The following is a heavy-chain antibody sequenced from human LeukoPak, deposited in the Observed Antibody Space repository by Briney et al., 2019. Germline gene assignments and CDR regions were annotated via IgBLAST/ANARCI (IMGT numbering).Heavy chain of an antibody. V-gene: IGHV5-10-1*01. Sequence: GESLRISCKGSGSRFTSYWISWVRQMPRKGLEWMGRIDPSDSSTNYSPSFQGHVTISADKSISTDYLQWSSLKASDTAMYYCAGAGIAVAVNAQYFQHWGQGTLVTVSS. J-gene: IGHJ1*01. CDR2: IDPSDSST. CDR3: AGAGIAVAVNAQYFQH. CDR1: GSRFTSYW. D-gene: IGHD6-19*01.